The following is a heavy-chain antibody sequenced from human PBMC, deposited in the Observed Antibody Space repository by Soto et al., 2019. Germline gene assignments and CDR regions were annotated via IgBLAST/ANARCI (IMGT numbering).Heavy chain of an antibody. CDR3: ASQLRFYQLYYYGMDV. Sequence: PSETLSLTCTVSGGSISSGDYYWSWIRQPPGKGLEWIGYIYYSGSTYYNPSLKSRVTISVDTSKNQFSLKLSSVTAADTAVYYCASQLRFYQLYYYGMDVWGQGTTVTVSS. J-gene: IGHJ6*02. D-gene: IGHD3-16*01. CDR2: IYYSGST. CDR1: GGSISSGDYY. V-gene: IGHV4-30-4*01.